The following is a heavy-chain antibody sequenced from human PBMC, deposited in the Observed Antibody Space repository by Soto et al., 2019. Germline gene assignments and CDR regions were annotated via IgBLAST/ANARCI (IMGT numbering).Heavy chain of an antibody. CDR1: GGSISSGGYY. J-gene: IGHJ3*02. Sequence: QVQLQESGPGLVKPSQTLSLTCTVSGGSISSGGYYWSWIRQHPGKGLEWIGYIYYSGSTYYNPSLKSRVTISVDTSKNQFSLKLSSVTAADTAVYYCARHLPYYYDSSGYDDAFDIWGQGTMVTVSS. CDR2: IYYSGST. V-gene: IGHV4-31*03. CDR3: ARHLPYYYDSSGYDDAFDI. D-gene: IGHD3-22*01.